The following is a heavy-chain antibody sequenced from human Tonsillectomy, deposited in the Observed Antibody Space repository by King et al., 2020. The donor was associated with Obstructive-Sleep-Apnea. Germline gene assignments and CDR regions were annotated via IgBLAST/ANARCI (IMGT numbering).Heavy chain of an antibody. D-gene: IGHD3-10*01. CDR3: VRDGGVD. Sequence: KLVESGAEMKKPGESLSISCRCSGYSFTNYWITWVRQMPGKGLEWMGRIDPDDSYTDYSPSFQGRVTMSFDTSITTAYLQWSSLQASDTAMYYCVRDGGVDWGRGTLVTVSS. CDR2: IDPDDSYT. CDR1: GYSFTNYW. J-gene: IGHJ4*01. V-gene: IGHV5-10-1*01.